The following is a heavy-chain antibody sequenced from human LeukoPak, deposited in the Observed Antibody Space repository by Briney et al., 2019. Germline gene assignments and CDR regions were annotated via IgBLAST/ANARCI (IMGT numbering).Heavy chain of an antibody. Sequence: ASVKVSCKASGCTFTSYAMNWVRQAPGQGLEWMGWINTNTGNPTYAQGFTGRFVFSLDTSVSTAYLQISSLKAEDTAVYYCASEKTTGAFDIWGQGTMVTVSS. D-gene: IGHD1-1*01. CDR3: ASEKTTGAFDI. CDR1: GCTFTSYA. CDR2: INTNTGNP. J-gene: IGHJ3*02. V-gene: IGHV7-4-1*02.